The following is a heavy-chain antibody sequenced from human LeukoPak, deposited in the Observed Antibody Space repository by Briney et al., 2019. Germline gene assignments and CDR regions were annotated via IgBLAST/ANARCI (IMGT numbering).Heavy chain of an antibody. D-gene: IGHD1-26*01. Sequence: SETLSLTCTVSGGSISNGVYYWSWIRQHPGKGLEWFGYIYYSGRTYYNPSLKSQVTISVDTSKNQFSLKLSSVTAADTAVYYCARDVGDWSYFDYWGQGTLVTVSS. CDR3: ARDVGDWSYFDY. J-gene: IGHJ4*02. CDR1: GGSISNGVYY. V-gene: IGHV4-31*01. CDR2: IYYSGRT.